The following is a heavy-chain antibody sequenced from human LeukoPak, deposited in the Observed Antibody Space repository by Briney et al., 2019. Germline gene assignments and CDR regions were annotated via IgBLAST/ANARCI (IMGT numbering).Heavy chain of an antibody. Sequence: GGSLRLSCAASGFTFSSYAMSWVRQAPGKGLEWVSAISGSGGSTYYADSVKGRFTISRDNSKNTLYLQMNSLRAEDTAVYYCAEENRGMITFGGVIVPNFDYWGQGTLVTVSS. CDR2: ISGSGGST. V-gene: IGHV3-23*01. CDR3: AEENRGMITFGGVIVPNFDY. CDR1: GFTFSSYA. D-gene: IGHD3-16*02. J-gene: IGHJ4*02.